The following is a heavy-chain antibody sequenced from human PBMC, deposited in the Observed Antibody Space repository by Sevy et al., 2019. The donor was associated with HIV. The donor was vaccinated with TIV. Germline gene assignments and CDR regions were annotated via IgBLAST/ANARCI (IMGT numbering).Heavy chain of an antibody. D-gene: IGHD5-12*01. CDR3: ARETLSGYNL. CDR2: IYSGGNT. Sequence: GESLKISCAASGFSVSTNYMSWVRQAPGKGLEWDSAIYSGGNTYYADSVKGRFTISRDNSKNTVYLQINSLRAEDTAVYYCARETLSGYNLWGQGTRVTVSS. J-gene: IGHJ4*02. V-gene: IGHV3-53*01. CDR1: GFSVSTNY.